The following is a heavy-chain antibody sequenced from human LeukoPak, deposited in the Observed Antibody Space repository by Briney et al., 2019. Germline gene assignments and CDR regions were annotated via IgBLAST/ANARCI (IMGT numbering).Heavy chain of an antibody. D-gene: IGHD2-21*01. CDR2: IIPILGIA. V-gene: IGHV1-69*04. J-gene: IGHJ6*02. CDR1: GYTFTSYG. CDR3: ASAPYSWLNYYGMDV. Sequence: SVKVSCKASGYTFTSYGISWVRQAPGQGLEWMGRIIPILGIANYAQKFQGRVTITADKSTSTAYMELSSLRSEDTAVYYCASAPYSWLNYYGMDVWGQGTTVTVSS.